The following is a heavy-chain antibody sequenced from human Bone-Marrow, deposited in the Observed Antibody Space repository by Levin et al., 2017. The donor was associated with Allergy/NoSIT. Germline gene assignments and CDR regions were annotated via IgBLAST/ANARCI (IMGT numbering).Heavy chain of an antibody. V-gene: IGHV4-59*01. CDR3: ARGYCSGANCYPSGNWLDP. J-gene: IGHJ5*02. D-gene: IGHD2-15*01. CDR2: IDDSGST. Sequence: SQTLSLTCSVSGGSISRYYWNWIRQPPGKGLEWIGYIDDSGSTKYNPSLKSRVTISVDTSKNQFSLKLSSVTAADTAVYFCARGYCSGANCYPSGNWLDPWGQGSLVTVSS. CDR1: GGSISRYY.